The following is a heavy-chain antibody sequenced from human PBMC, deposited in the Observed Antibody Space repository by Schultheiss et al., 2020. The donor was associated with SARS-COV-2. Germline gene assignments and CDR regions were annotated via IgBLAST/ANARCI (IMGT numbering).Heavy chain of an antibody. CDR1: GGTFSSYA. D-gene: IGHD6-19*01. CDR2: ISPSGGGT. V-gene: IGHV1-46*01. Sequence: ASVKVSCKASGGTFSSYAISWVRQAPGQGLEWMGIISPSGGGTTLAQTFEGRLTMTRDTSTTTVYMELRSLRSDDTAVYYCARPGYSSPLGDYWGQGTLVTVSS. CDR3: ARPGYSSPLGDY. J-gene: IGHJ4*02.